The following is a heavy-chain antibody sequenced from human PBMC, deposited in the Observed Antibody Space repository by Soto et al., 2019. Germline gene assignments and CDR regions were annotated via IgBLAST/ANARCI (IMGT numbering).Heavy chain of an antibody. Sequence: GASVKVSCKASSYTFTSYGVSWVRQAPGQGLEWMGWINGYNGDTNYAQKFQGRVTMTTDTSTSTAYMELRSLRSDDTAVYYCASTNYNPPLKSRVTISVDTSKNQFSLKLSSVTAADTAVYYCARDQGKTGEPLPFRWVTATSNGMDVWGQGTTVTVSS. D-gene: IGHD3-10*01. CDR3: ASTNYNPPLKSRVTISVDTSKNQFSLKLSSVTAADTAVYYCARDQGKTGEPLPFRWVTATSNGMDV. CDR1: SYTFTSYG. J-gene: IGHJ6*02. CDR2: INGYNGDT. V-gene: IGHV1-18*01.